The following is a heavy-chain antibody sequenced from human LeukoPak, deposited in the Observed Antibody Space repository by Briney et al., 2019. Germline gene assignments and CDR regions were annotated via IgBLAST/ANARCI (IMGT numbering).Heavy chain of an antibody. CDR3: ATWEWELLRNWFDP. Sequence: SVKVSCKASGGTFSSYAISWVRQAPGQGLEWMGGIIPIFGSANYAQKFQGRVTITADESTSTAYMELSSLRSEDTAVYYCATWEWELLRNWFDPWGQGTLVTVSS. J-gene: IGHJ5*02. V-gene: IGHV1-69*13. D-gene: IGHD1-26*01. CDR1: GGTFSSYA. CDR2: IIPIFGSA.